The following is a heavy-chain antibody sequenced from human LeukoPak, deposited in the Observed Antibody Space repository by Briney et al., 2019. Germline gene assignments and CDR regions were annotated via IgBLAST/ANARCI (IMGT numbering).Heavy chain of an antibody. J-gene: IGHJ4*02. Sequence: GGSLRLSCAASGFPFGAYALHWVRQAPGKGLEWVAIISYDGSNGYYADSVKGRFTISRDNSKNTLYLQMNSLRAEDTAVYYCAKDRRVYSGSYPIDYWGQGTLVTVSS. V-gene: IGHV3-30-3*01. D-gene: IGHD1-26*01. CDR1: GFPFGAYA. CDR2: ISYDGSNG. CDR3: AKDRRVYSGSYPIDY.